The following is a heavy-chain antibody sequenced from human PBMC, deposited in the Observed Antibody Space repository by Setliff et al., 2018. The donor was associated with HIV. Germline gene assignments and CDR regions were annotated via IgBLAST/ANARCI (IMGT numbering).Heavy chain of an antibody. V-gene: IGHV4-39*07. J-gene: IGHJ4*02. Sequence: SETLSLTCTVSGGSISSSSYYWGWVRQPPGKGLEWIGSMYYSGSTYYTPSLKSRITISLDTSKNQFSLRMRSVTAANTAVYYCARVFVDTAVLRVLEYYFDSWGRGTLVTVSS. D-gene: IGHD5-18*01. CDR1: GGSISSSSYY. CDR2: MYYSGST. CDR3: ARVFVDTAVLRVLEYYFDS.